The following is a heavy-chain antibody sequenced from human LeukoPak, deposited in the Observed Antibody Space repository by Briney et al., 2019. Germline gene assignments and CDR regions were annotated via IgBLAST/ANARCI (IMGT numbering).Heavy chain of an antibody. CDR1: GWPFSTHD. D-gene: IGHD1-14*01. V-gene: IGHV1-8*01. J-gene: IGHJ3*02. CDR3: ARGYNDAFDI. CDR2: VNPNSGTA. Sequence: GASVKVSCKASGWPFSTHDINWVRQSTGQGLEWLGWVNPNSGTAGYAQKFQGRVTMTRNTSISTAYMELSSLRSEDTAVYYCARGYNDAFDIWGQGTMVTVSS.